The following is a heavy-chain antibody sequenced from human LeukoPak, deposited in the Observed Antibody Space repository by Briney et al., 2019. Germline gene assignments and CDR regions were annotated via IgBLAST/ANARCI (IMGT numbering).Heavy chain of an antibody. CDR3: LRQRESGSSWFDP. J-gene: IGHJ5*02. D-gene: IGHD3-10*01. CDR2: IYPANSDT. CDR1: GYSFTNYW. Sequence: GESLKISCKASGYSFTNYWIGWVRQMPGKGLEWMAIIYPANSDTRYSASFQGQVTISADTSITTAYLQWSSLTASDTAMYYCLRQRESGSSWFDPWGQGTLVTVYS. V-gene: IGHV5-51*01.